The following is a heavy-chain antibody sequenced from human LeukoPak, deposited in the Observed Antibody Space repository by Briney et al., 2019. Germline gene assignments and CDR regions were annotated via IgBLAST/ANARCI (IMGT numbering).Heavy chain of an antibody. V-gene: IGHV4-34*01. CDR3: ARGPKAVFGFDP. J-gene: IGHJ5*02. Sequence: PSETLSLTCAVYGGSFSGYYWSWIRQPPGKGLEWIGEINHSGSTNYNPSLKSRVTISVDTSKNQFSLKLSSVTAADTAVYYCARGPKAVFGFDPWGQGTLVTVSS. CDR2: INHSGST. CDR1: GGSFSGYY.